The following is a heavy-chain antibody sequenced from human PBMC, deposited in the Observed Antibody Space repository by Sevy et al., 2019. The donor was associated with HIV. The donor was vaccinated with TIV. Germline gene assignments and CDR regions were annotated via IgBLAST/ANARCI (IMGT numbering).Heavy chain of an antibody. J-gene: IGHJ5*02. CDR2: IIPIFGTA. Sequence: ASVKVSCEASGGTFSSYAISWVRQAPGQGLEWMGGIIPIFGTANYAQKFQGRVTITADESTSTAYMELSSLRSEDTAVYYCARDGSGSHRNWFDPWGQGTLVTVSS. CDR3: ARDGSGSHRNWFDP. D-gene: IGHD3-10*01. V-gene: IGHV1-69*13. CDR1: GGTFSSYA.